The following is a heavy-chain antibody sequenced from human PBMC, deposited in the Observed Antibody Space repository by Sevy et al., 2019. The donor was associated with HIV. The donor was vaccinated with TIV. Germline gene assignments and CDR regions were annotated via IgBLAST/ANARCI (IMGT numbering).Heavy chain of an antibody. V-gene: IGHV3-30-3*01. CDR3: ARDWGNWGRDY. CDR1: GFTFSSYA. CDR2: ISYDGSNK. J-gene: IGHJ4*02. D-gene: IGHD7-27*01. Sequence: GGSLRLSCAASGFTFSSYAMHWVRQAPGKGLEWVAVISYDGSNKYYADSVKGRFTISRDNSKSTLYLQMNSLRAEDTAVYYCARDWGNWGRDYWGQGTLVTVSS.